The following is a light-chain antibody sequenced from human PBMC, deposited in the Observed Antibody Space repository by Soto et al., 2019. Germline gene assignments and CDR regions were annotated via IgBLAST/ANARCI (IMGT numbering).Light chain of an antibody. V-gene: IGLV3-21*02. CDR1: NIGSKS. CDR2: DDS. Sequence: SYELTQSPSVSVAPGQTVSITCGGYNIGSKSVHWYQQKPGQAPVLVVYDDSDRRSGIPERFSGSNSGNTATLTITRVEAGDEADYYCSSYAGSSNVFGTGTKVTV. J-gene: IGLJ1*01. CDR3: SSYAGSSNV.